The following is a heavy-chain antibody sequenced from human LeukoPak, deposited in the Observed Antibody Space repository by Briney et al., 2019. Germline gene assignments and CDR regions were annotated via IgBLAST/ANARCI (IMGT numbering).Heavy chain of an antibody. Sequence: GGSLRLSCAASGFTFSSYAMSWVRQAPGKGLEWVSSISSSSSYIYYADSVKGRFTISRDNAKNSLYLQMNSLRAEDTAVYYCARLSTVTTASAYLGYWGQGTLVTVSS. D-gene: IGHD4-11*01. V-gene: IGHV3-21*01. CDR2: ISSSSSYI. CDR1: GFTFSSYA. J-gene: IGHJ4*02. CDR3: ARLSTVTTASAYLGY.